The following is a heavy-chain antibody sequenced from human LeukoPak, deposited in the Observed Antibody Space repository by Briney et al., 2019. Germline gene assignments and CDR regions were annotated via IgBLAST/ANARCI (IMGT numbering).Heavy chain of an antibody. CDR2: MKYDGSEK. CDR1: GSTFSSYW. CDR3: ARDIEAAGLFLDY. Sequence: QSGGSLRLSCAASGSTFSSYWMSWVRQAPGKGLEWVANMKYDGSEKYYVDSVKGRFTISRDNAKNSLYLQMNSLRAEATAVYYCARDIEAAGLFLDYWGQGNLVTVSS. D-gene: IGHD6-13*01. J-gene: IGHJ4*02. V-gene: IGHV3-7*01.